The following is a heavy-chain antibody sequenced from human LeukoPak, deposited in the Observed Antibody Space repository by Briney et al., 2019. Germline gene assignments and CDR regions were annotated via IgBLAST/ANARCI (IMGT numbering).Heavy chain of an antibody. J-gene: IGHJ4*02. Sequence: GGSLRLSCAVSGFSVSTKYMSWVRQAPGKGLEWVAVMSYDGNNKYHADSVKGRFTISRDNSQNTLYLEMNSLRAEDTAVYYCAKVREIMFRGPQDYWGQGTLVTVSS. CDR1: GFSVSTKY. V-gene: IGHV3-30*18. CDR3: AKVREIMFRGPQDY. D-gene: IGHD3-10*01. CDR2: MSYDGNNK.